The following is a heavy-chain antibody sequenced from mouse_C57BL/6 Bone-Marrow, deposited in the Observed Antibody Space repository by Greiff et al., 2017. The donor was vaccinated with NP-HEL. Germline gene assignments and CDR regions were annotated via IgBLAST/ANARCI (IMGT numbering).Heavy chain of an antibody. CDR2: ISDGGSYP. CDR3: ARDKDWDYDYHFSY. CDR1: GFTFSSYA. V-gene: IGHV5-4*01. D-gene: IGHD2-4*01. Sequence: DVKLVESGGGLVKPGGSLTLSCAASGFTFSSYAMSWVRQTPEKRLEWVATISDGGSYPYYPDNVQGRFTISRDNAKNNLYLKMSDLKSEDTAMYYCARDKDWDYDYHFSYGGQGTRVTVSA. J-gene: IGHJ3*01.